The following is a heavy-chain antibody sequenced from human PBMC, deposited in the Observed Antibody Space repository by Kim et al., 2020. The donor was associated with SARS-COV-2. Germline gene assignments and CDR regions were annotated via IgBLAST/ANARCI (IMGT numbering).Heavy chain of an antibody. Sequence: GGSLRLSCSASGFTFSSYAMSWVRQAPGKGLEWVSTISGSGGSTYYADSVKGRFTLSRDNSKNTLFLQMNSLRADDTAVYYCAKDSPLEYWGQGTLVTVSS. CDR1: GFTFSSYA. J-gene: IGHJ4*02. V-gene: IGHV3-23*01. CDR2: ISGSGGST. CDR3: AKDSPLEY.